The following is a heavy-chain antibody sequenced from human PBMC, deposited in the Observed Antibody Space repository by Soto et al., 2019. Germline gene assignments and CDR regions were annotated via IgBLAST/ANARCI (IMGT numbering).Heavy chain of an antibody. CDR2: TSYDGSNK. CDR1: GFTFSSYA. D-gene: IGHD2-2*01. V-gene: IGHV3-30-3*01. Sequence: GGSLRLSCAASGFTFSSYAMHWVRQAPGKGLEWVVATSYDGSNKYYADSVKGRFTISRDNSKNTLYLQMNSLRAEDTAVYYCARGPSSLTRFDYWGQGTLVTVS. CDR3: ARGPSSLTRFDY. J-gene: IGHJ4*02.